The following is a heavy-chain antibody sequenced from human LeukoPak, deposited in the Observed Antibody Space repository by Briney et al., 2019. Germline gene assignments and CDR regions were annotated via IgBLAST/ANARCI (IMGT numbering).Heavy chain of an antibody. D-gene: IGHD1-14*01. J-gene: IGHJ5*02. Sequence: GGSLRLSCAASGFTFSHHWMHWVRQAPGKGLVCVSHISSDESSTTYADSVKGRFTISRDNRKNTLYLQMNSLRVEDTAMYYCTRNPDGRNWFDPWGQGTLVTVSS. CDR3: TRNPDGRNWFDP. CDR1: GFTFSHHW. CDR2: ISSDESST. V-gene: IGHV3-74*01.